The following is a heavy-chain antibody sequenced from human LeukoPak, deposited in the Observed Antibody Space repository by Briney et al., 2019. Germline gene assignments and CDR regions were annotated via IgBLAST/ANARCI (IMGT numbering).Heavy chain of an antibody. D-gene: IGHD6-13*01. CDR1: GFTFSSYW. CDR2: IKQDGSEK. V-gene: IGHV3-7*01. CDR3: ARDFPCSSSSTLDY. Sequence: QPGGSVRLSCAASGFTFSSYWMSWVRQAPGKGLEWVANIKQDGSEKYYVDSVKGRFTISRDNAKNSLYLQMNSLRAEDTAVYYCARDFPCSSSSTLDYWGQGTLVTVSS. J-gene: IGHJ4*02.